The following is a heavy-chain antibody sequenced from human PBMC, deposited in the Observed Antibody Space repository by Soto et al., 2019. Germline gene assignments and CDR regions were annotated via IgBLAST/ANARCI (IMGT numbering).Heavy chain of an antibody. Sequence: PGGSLRLSCAASGFTFSSYAMHWVRQAPGKGLEWVALISYDGSDKDYADSVKGRFTISRDNSRNTLFLQMNSLRAEDTAVYYCARAGYGPAGWGQGTLVTVSS. V-gene: IGHV3-30-3*01. D-gene: IGHD5-18*01. J-gene: IGHJ4*02. CDR3: ARAGYGPAG. CDR2: ISYDGSDK. CDR1: GFTFSSYA.